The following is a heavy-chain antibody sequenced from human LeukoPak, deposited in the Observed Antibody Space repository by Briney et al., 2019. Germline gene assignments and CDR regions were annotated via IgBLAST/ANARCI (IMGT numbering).Heavy chain of an antibody. CDR3: ARTSGSLDY. CDR1: GGSFSGYY. Sequence: SETLSLTCAVYGGSFSGYYWSWIRQPPGKGLEWIGEINHSGSTNYNPSLKSRVTISVDTSKNQFSLKLSSVTAADTAVYYCARTSGSLDYWGQGTLVAVSS. CDR2: INHSGST. V-gene: IGHV4-34*01. D-gene: IGHD1-26*01. J-gene: IGHJ4*02.